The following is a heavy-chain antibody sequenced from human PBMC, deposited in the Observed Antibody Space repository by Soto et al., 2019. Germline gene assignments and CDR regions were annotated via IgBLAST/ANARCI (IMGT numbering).Heavy chain of an antibody. CDR2: MNPTSGNT. J-gene: IGHJ5*01. Sequence: QVQLVQSGAEVKTPGASVKVSCKASGYTFTKYDMNWVRQAPGQGLEWMGWMNPTSGNTGYAQKFQGRLPMTWDTAIGIAHMELSSLRNEDTAVYYCARSDGQTFNWLDSWGQGALVTVSA. D-gene: IGHD2-21*01. CDR1: GYTFTKYD. CDR3: ARSDGQTFNWLDS. V-gene: IGHV1-8*01.